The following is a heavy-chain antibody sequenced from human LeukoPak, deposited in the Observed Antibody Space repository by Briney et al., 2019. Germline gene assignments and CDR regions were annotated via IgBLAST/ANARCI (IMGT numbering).Heavy chain of an antibody. CDR3: ARAGRYCRGGRCYLDDHFDF. D-gene: IGHD2-15*01. CDR1: GYTFTSYD. V-gene: IGHV1-8*01. CDR2: MNPSSGKT. J-gene: IGHJ4*02. Sequence: ASVKVSCKGSGYTFTSYDINWMRQATGQGPEWLGWMNPSSGKTGYAQKFQGRVTMTANTSISTAYLDLAGLICDDTAVYYCARAGRYCRGGRCYLDDHFDFWGQGTPVTVSS.